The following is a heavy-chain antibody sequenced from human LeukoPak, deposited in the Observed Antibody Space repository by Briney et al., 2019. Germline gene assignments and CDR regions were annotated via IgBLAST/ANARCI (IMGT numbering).Heavy chain of an antibody. D-gene: IGHD6-19*01. CDR1: GFTVSSNY. CDR2: NYSGGST. CDR3: ARSTPYSSGWGYYYYYMDV. V-gene: IGHV3-66*02. Sequence: GGSLRLSCAASGFTVSSNYMSWVRQAPAKGLEWVSVNYSGGSTYYADSVKGRFTISRDNSKNTLYLQMNSLRAEDTAVYYCARSTPYSSGWGYYYYYMDVWGKGTTVTVSS. J-gene: IGHJ6*03.